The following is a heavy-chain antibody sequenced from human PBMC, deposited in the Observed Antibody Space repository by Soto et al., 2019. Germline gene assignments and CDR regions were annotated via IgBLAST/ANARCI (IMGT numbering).Heavy chain of an antibody. Sequence: GGSLRLSCAATGFTFSNYAMSWVRQAPGKGLEWVSGIGSSAGSTYYADSVKGRFTISRDNSKNTLYLQMNSLRDEDTAVYYCSKGNYDILTGLDYWGQGTLVPVSS. CDR1: GFTFSNYA. CDR3: SKGNYDILTGLDY. J-gene: IGHJ4*02. CDR2: IGSSAGST. V-gene: IGHV3-23*01. D-gene: IGHD3-9*01.